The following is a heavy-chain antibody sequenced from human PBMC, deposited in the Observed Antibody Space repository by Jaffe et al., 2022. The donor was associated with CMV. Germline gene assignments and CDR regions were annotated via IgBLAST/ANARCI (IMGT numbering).Heavy chain of an antibody. CDR2: INHSGST. CDR1: GGSFSGYY. J-gene: IGHJ6*02. D-gene: IGHD2-2*01. CDR3: ARAPFRCSSTSCLRDYYYGMDV. V-gene: IGHV4-34*01. Sequence: QVQLQQWGAGLLKPSETLSLTCAVYGGSFSGYYWSWIRQPPGKGLEWIGEINHSGSTNYNPSLKSRVTISVDTSKNQFSLKLSSVTAADTAVYYCARAPFRCSSTSCLRDYYYGMDVWGQGTTVTVSS.